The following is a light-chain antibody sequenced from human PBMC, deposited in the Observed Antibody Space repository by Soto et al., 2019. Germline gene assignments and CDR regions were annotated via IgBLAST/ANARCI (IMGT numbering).Light chain of an antibody. J-gene: IGKJ1*01. CDR2: GAS. Sequence: EIVLKQSPGIMSLSPVEIETLSCSASQSVSSSYVAWYQQKPGQAPRLLIYGASSRATGIPDRFSGSGYGTEFTLTISRLDPEDSAVYYCQQYGNAPWTFGQGTKV. CDR3: QQYGNAPWT. CDR1: QSVSSSY. V-gene: IGKV3-20*01.